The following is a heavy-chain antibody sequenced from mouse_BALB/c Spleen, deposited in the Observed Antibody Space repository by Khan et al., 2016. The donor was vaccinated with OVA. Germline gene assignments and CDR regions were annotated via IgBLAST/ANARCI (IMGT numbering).Heavy chain of an antibody. CDR2: INSDGYYT. CDR3: ASHLTGSFAY. V-gene: IGHV5-6*01. Sequence: EVELVESGGDLMKPAGSLKLSCAVSGFTFSTYGMSWVRQTPDKRLEWVATINSDGYYTYYPARVPGRFTISRNNAKNTLYLQMSSLKSEDTAMYYCASHLTGSFAYWGQGTLVTVSA. J-gene: IGHJ3*01. CDR1: GFTFSTYG. D-gene: IGHD4-1*01.